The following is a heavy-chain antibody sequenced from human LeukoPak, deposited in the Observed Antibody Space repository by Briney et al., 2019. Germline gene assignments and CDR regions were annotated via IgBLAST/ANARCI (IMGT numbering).Heavy chain of an antibody. V-gene: IGHV4-39*07. Sequence: SETLSLTCTVSGGSISSSSYYWGWIRQPPGKGLEWIGSIYYSGSTYYNLSLKSRVTISVDTSKNQFSLKLSSVTAADTAVYYCASNSKQWLVQYFQHWGQGTLVTVSS. J-gene: IGHJ1*01. CDR3: ASNSKQWLVQYFQH. CDR1: GGSISSSSYY. CDR2: IYYSGST. D-gene: IGHD6-19*01.